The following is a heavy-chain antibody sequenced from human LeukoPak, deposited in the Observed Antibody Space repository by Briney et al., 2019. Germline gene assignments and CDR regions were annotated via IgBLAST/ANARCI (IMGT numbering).Heavy chain of an antibody. CDR3: ARALVGYLSPTGVFDD. D-gene: IGHD2-8*02. V-gene: IGHV6-1*01. Sequence: SQTISLTCAISGDNVSSNRAAWNWIRQSPSRGLQWLGRTYYRSKWYHDYAISVSGRLTVNADTSKNQISLHLNSVTPEDTAVYYCARALVGYLSPTGVFDDWGQGTRVTVSS. CDR1: GDNVSSNRAA. CDR2: TYYRSKWYH. J-gene: IGHJ4*02.